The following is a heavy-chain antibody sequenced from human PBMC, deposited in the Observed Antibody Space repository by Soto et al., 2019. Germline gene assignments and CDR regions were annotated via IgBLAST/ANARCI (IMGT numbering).Heavy chain of an antibody. D-gene: IGHD2-2*01. J-gene: IGHJ6*02. V-gene: IGHV1-69*12. CDR2: IIPIFGTA. CDR1: GGTFSSYA. Sequence: QVQLVQSGAEVKKPGSSVKVSCKASGGTFSSYAISWVRQAPGQGLEWMGGIIPIFGTANYAQKFQGRVTITADESTSTAYMELSSLRSEDTAVYYCARGSTRDIVLVPAAMRVTYYYYGMDVWGQGTTVTVSS. CDR3: ARGSTRDIVLVPAAMRVTYYYYGMDV.